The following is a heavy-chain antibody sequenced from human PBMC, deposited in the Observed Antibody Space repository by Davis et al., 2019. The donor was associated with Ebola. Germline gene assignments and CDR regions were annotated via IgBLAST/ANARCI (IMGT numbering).Heavy chain of an antibody. CDR3: ARGFLGIGYFDY. CDR1: GGSISSSSYY. CDR2: IYYSGST. D-gene: IGHD7-27*01. J-gene: IGHJ4*02. Sequence: PSETLSLTCTVSGGSISSSSYYWGWIRQPPGKGLEWIGSIYYSGSTYYNPSLKSRVTISVDTSKNQFSLKLSSVTAADTAVYYCARGFLGIGYFDYWGQGTLVTVSS. V-gene: IGHV4-39*07.